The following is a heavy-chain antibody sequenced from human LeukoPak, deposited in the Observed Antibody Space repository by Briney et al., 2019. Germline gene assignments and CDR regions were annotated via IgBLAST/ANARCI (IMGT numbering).Heavy chain of an antibody. Sequence: SVKVSCKASGGTLSRYGISWVRQAPGQGFEWMGGINPIFGTPNYAQKFQGRVAITTDESTSTAYMELSSLRSEVTAVYHCARAWESGSNYYYMDVWGKGTTVTVSS. J-gene: IGHJ6*03. CDR3: ARAWESGSNYYYMDV. D-gene: IGHD1-26*01. CDR2: INPIFGTP. CDR1: GGTLSRYG. V-gene: IGHV1-69*05.